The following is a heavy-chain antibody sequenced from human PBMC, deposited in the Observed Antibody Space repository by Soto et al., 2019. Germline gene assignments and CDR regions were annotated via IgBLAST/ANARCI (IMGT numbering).Heavy chain of an antibody. CDR3: AKALEYSDAFDV. J-gene: IGHJ3*01. D-gene: IGHD1-1*01. CDR1: GFTFNNYG. CDR2: ISGGGGTT. V-gene: IGHV3-23*01. Sequence: EVQLLESGGGLVQPGGSLRLSCVASGFTFNNYGTSWVRQTPGKGLEWVSGISGGGGTTNYEDSVKGRLTISRDNSRNTMYLPMKSLKAEDTAVYYCAKALEYSDAFDVWGQGTMVTVSS.